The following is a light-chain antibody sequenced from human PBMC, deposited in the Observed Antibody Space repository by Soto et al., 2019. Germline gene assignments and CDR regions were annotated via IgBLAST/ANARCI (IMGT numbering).Light chain of an antibody. V-gene: IGKV3D-20*02. J-gene: IGKJ5*01. CDR1: QYISTK. CDR2: GAF. CDR3: QQRSNWRIT. Sequence: VLTQSPDSLSLSPGERATLSCRASQYISTKLAWYQQKPGQAPRLLFSGAFNRATDTPDRFSGSGSGTDFTLTISRLEPEDFAVYYCQQRSNWRITFGQGTRLEIK.